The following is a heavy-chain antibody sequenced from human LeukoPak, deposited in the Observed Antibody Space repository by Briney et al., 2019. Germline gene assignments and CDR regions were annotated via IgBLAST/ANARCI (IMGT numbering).Heavy chain of an antibody. Sequence: SETLSLTCAVSGGSISSGDFPWSWIRQPPGKGLEWIGYIFHTGHTSYNPSLKSRVTISVDMSKNQLSLRLTSVTAADTAVYYCARGFYGAGSHFDYWGQGTLVTVTS. D-gene: IGHD3-10*01. V-gene: IGHV4-30-2*01. CDR2: IFHTGHT. CDR3: ARGFYGAGSHFDY. J-gene: IGHJ4*02. CDR1: GGSISSGDFP.